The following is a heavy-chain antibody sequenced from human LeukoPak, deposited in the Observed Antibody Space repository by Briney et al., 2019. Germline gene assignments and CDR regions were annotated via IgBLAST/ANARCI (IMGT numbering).Heavy chain of an antibody. CDR3: ARGPNTGNFDC. J-gene: IGHJ4*02. V-gene: IGHV1-2*02. CDR2: INPNNGGT. D-gene: IGHD1-26*01. Sequence: ASVKVSCKASGYTFTGYYIHWLRQAPGQGLGWMGWINPNNGGTDYAQKFQGRVTMTRDTSISTAYMQLSRLRSDDMAVYYCARGPNTGNFDCWGQGSLVTVSS. CDR1: GYTFTGYY.